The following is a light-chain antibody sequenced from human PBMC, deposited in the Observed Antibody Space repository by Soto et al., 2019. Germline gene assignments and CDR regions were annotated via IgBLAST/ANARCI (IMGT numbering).Light chain of an antibody. V-gene: IGLV2-14*01. Sequence: QSVLTQPASVSGSPGQSITISCTGSSNDIGAYKYVSWYQQYPGKAPKLIIFEVSNRPSGVSNRFSGSKSGNTASLTIAGLQAEDEADYHCSSYTTGSTIYVFGAGTKVTVL. CDR1: SNDIGAYKY. J-gene: IGLJ1*01. CDR2: EVS. CDR3: SSYTTGSTIYV.